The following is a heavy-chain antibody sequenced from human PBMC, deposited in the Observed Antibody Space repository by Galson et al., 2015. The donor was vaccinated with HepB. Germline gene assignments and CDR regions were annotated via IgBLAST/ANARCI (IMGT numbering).Heavy chain of an antibody. D-gene: IGHD4-17*01. Sequence: SLRLSCAASGFTFSSYWMSWVRQAPGKGLEWVANIKQDGSEKYYVDSVKGRFTISRDNAKNSLYLQMNSLRAEDTAVYYCARAEDDYGDFYYFDYWGQGTLVTVSS. CDR2: IKQDGSEK. V-gene: IGHV3-7*03. J-gene: IGHJ4*02. CDR1: GFTFSSYW. CDR3: ARAEDDYGDFYYFDY.